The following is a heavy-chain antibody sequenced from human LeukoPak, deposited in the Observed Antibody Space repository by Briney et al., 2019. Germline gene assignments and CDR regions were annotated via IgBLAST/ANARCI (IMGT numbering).Heavy chain of an antibody. CDR2: IHTSKSA. CDR3: ARHAQRTGRDYYFDY. CDR1: GGSISGYY. D-gene: IGHD1-14*01. J-gene: IGHJ4*02. Sequence: PSETLSLSYTVSGGSISGYYWSWIRQPPGKGLEWIGHIHTSKSANYSPSLKSRVTIAVDTSKNQFSLKLSSVTATDTAVYFCARHAQRTGRDYYFDYWGQGTLVTVSS. V-gene: IGHV4-4*09.